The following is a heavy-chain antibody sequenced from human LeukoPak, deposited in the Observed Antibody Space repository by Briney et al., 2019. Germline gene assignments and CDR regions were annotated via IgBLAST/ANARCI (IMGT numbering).Heavy chain of an antibody. D-gene: IGHD7-27*01. CDR3: ATDRWGFFNS. Sequence: PGGSLRLSCAASGLTFSTYSLNWVRQAPGKGLEWISYIGTSSSIIYYADSVKGRFTISRDNAKNSLYLQMNSLRAEDTAFYYCATDRWGFFNSWGQGTLVTVTS. CDR2: IGTSSSII. CDR1: GLTFSTYS. V-gene: IGHV3-48*01. J-gene: IGHJ4*02.